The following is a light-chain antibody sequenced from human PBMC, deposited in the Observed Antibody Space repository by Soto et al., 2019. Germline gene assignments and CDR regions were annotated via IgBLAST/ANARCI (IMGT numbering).Light chain of an antibody. Sequence: DVVMTQSPLSLPVTLGQPASISCRSSQSLVYSDGNIYLSWFHQRPGQSPRRLIYKVSNRESGVPDRFSGSGSGTEFTLRISTVEAEDFGVYFCMQGTHWPTFGQATKVEIK. CDR2: KVS. CDR1: QSLVYSDGNIY. V-gene: IGKV2-30*01. J-gene: IGKJ1*01. CDR3: MQGTHWPT.